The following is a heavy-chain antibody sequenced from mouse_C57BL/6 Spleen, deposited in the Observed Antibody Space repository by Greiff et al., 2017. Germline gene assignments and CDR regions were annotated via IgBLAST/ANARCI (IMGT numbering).Heavy chain of an antibody. CDR2: IWGVGST. J-gene: IGHJ3*01. Sequence: VKLMESGPGLVAPSQRLSITCTVSGFSLTSYGVDWVRQSPGKGLEWLGVIWGVGSTNYNSALKSRLSISKDNSKSQVFLKMNSLQTDDTAMYYCASGYYGSRGFAYWGQGTLVTVSA. CDR1: GFSLTSYG. CDR3: ASGYYGSRGFAY. D-gene: IGHD1-1*01. V-gene: IGHV2-6*01.